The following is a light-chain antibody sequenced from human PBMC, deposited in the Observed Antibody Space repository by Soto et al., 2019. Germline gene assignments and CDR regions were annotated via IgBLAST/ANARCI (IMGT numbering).Light chain of an antibody. J-gene: IGLJ2*01. V-gene: IGLV2-23*01. Sequence: QSVLNQPASVSGSPGQSITISCTGTSSDVGSYNLVSWYQQHPGKAPKLMIYEGSKRPSGVSNRFSGSKSGNTASLTISGLQAEDEADYYCCSYAGSSTHVVFGGGTKLTV. CDR3: CSYAGSSTHVV. CDR2: EGS. CDR1: SSDVGSYNL.